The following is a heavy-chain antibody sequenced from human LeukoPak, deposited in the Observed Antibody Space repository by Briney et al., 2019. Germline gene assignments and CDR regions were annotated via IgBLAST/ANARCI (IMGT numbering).Heavy chain of an antibody. V-gene: IGHV4-39*01. D-gene: IGHD2-2*02. CDR3: ASRLGLLYNY. Sequence: SSETLSLTCTVSGGSISSSSYYWGWIRQPPGKGLEWIGTIYYSGSTYYNPSLKSRVTISVDTSKNRFSLKLTSVTAADTAVYYCASRLGLLYNYWGQGTLVTVSS. CDR1: GGSISSSSYY. CDR2: IYYSGST. J-gene: IGHJ4*02.